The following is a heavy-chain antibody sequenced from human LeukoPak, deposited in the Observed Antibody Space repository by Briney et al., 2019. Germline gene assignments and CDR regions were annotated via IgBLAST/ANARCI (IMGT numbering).Heavy chain of an antibody. CDR3: AKDIYVQLGYCSDY. D-gene: IGHD2-15*01. Sequence: PGRSLRLSCAASGFTFSSYAMHWVRQAPGKGLEWVAVISYDGSNKYYADSVKGRFTISRDNSKNTLFLQMNSLRAEDTAVYYCAKDIYVQLGYCSDYWGQGTLVTVSS. V-gene: IGHV3-30*04. CDR2: ISYDGSNK. CDR1: GFTFSSYA. J-gene: IGHJ4*02.